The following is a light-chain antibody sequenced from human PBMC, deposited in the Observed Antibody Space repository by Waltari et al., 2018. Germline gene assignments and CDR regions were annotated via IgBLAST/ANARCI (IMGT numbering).Light chain of an antibody. Sequence: QSALTQPASVSGSLGPSITISCTGSSSNVGSYDLVSWYQHHPGEAPKLLIYEVVKRPSGVSNRFSGSKSGNAASLTISGLQAEDEATYYCCSYANSSPRLVFGGGTELAVL. J-gene: IGLJ2*01. CDR3: CSYANSSPRLV. V-gene: IGLV2-23*02. CDR2: EVV. CDR1: SSNVGSYDL.